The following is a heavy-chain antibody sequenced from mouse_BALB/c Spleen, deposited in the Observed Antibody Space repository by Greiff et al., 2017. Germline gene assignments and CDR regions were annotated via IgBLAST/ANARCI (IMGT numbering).Heavy chain of an antibody. J-gene: IGHJ4*01. D-gene: IGHD2-1*01. Sequence: QVQLQQPGAELVKPGASVKMSCKASGYTFTSYWMHWVKQRPGQGLEWIGTIDPSDSYTSYNQKFKGKATLTADTSSSTAYMQLSSLTSEDSAVYFCARWGNSYAMDYWGQGTSVTVSS. CDR3: ARWGNSYAMDY. CDR1: GYTFTSYW. V-gene: IGHV1S127*01. CDR2: IDPSDSYT.